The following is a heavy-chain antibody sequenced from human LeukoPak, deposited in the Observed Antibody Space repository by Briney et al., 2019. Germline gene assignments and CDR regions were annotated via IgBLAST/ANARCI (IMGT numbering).Heavy chain of an antibody. CDR2: ISGSGGST. CDR1: GFTLRSYV. J-gene: IGHJ5*02. D-gene: IGHD4-17*01. Sequence: GGSLRLSCVASGFTLRSYVMNWVRQTPGKGLEWVSAISGSGGSTYYADSVKGRFTISRDNSKNTLYLQMNSLRAEDTAVYYCAKAILPYGDYYNWFDPWGQGTLVTVSS. CDR3: AKAILPYGDYYNWFDP. V-gene: IGHV3-23*01.